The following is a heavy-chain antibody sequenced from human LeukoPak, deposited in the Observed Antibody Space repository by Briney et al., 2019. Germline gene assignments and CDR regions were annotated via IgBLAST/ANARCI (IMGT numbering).Heavy chain of an antibody. CDR3: AKGGYSANWRNYFDY. Sequence: GGSLRLSCAASGFTFSSHAMHWVRQAPGKGLEWVAVISYDGSNKYYADSVKGRFTISRDNSKNRVDLQMNSLRAEDTAVYYCAKGGYSANWRNYFDYWGQGTLVTVSS. V-gene: IGHV3-30-3*01. D-gene: IGHD6-13*01. CDR1: GFTFSSHA. CDR2: ISYDGSNK. J-gene: IGHJ4*02.